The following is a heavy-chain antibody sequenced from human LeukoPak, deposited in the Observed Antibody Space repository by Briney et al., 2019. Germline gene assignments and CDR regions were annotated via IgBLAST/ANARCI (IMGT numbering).Heavy chain of an antibody. V-gene: IGHV3-20*04. J-gene: IGHJ5*02. D-gene: IGHD3-3*01. CDR3: VKGLASTRSDALES. CDR1: GFTFSSYG. CDR2: INWKGDNI. Sequence: PGGSLRLSCAASGFTFSSYGMSWVRQAPGKGLEWVSGINWKGDNIDYVDSVRGRFTISRDSAKNALYLQMTRLRTDDMAFYYCVKGLASTRSDALESWGQGTLVTVSS.